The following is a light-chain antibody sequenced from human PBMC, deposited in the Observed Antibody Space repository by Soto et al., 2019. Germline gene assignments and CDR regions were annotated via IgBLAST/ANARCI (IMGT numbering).Light chain of an antibody. CDR3: QQYNSYPGT. J-gene: IGKJ1*01. CDR2: DAS. V-gene: IGKV1-5*01. Sequence: DIQMTQSPSTLSASVGDRVSVTCRASQGISSWLAWYQQKPGRAPKLLIYDASNLESGVPSRFSGSGSGTEFTLTISSLQPDDFATYFCQQYNSYPGTFCQGTKVEIK. CDR1: QGISSW.